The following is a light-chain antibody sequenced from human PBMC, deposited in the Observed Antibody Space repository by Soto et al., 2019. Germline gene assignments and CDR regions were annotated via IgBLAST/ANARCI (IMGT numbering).Light chain of an antibody. CDR1: QSVNSN. J-gene: IGKJ5*01. Sequence: EMVMTQSPAILSVSPGESATLSCRASQSVNSNYLAWYQQHPGQPPRLLIYGISTRATGIPARFSGSGSGTEFSLTISSLQSEDFEVNYCKKYSKWPITFGQGTRLEIK. CDR3: KKYSKWPIT. V-gene: IGKV3-15*01. CDR2: GIS.